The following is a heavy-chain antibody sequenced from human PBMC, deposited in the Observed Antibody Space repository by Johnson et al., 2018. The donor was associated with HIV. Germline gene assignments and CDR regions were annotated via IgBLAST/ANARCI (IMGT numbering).Heavy chain of an antibody. D-gene: IGHD1-26*01. Sequence: QVLLVESGGGLVQPGGSLRLSCAASGFTFSSYWMSWVRQAPGKGLEWVAMISSDGITKHYADSVKGRFILSRDNSRNTYLQMNSLRAEDTALYYCAREGGSYKDDAFDIWGQVTVVTVSS. CDR1: GFTFSSYW. CDR2: ISSDGITK. CDR3: AREGGSYKDDAFDI. J-gene: IGHJ3*02. V-gene: IGHV3-30-3*01.